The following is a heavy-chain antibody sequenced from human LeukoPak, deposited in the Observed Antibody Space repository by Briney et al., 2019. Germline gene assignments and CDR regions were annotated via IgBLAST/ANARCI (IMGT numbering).Heavy chain of an antibody. J-gene: IGHJ6*02. V-gene: IGHV4-59*08. CDR2: IYYSGTT. CDR3: ARHQLPDYYYYGMDV. D-gene: IGHD3-10*01. CDR1: GGSISSYY. Sequence: SETLSLTCTVSGGSISSYYWSWIRQPPGKGLEWLGYIYYSGTTNYNPSLKSRVTISVDTSKNQFSLKLSSVTAVDTAVYYCARHQLPDYYYYGMDVWGQGTTVTVSS.